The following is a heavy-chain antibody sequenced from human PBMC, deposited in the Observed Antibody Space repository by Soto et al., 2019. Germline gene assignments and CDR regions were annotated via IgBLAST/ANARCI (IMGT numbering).Heavy chain of an antibody. Sequence: QLLLQESGPGLVKPSETLSLTCTVSSGSISTTFYYWGWVRQPPGKGLEWIGAIYYSGSTYYNPSLKSRVTISVDTSNNEFSLKLNSMTAADTAVYYCARHPINDYDYPAEVNFWGQGTLVTVSS. D-gene: IGHD5-12*01. CDR2: IYYSGST. CDR3: ARHPINDYDYPAEVNF. CDR1: SGSISTTFYY. V-gene: IGHV4-39*01. J-gene: IGHJ4*02.